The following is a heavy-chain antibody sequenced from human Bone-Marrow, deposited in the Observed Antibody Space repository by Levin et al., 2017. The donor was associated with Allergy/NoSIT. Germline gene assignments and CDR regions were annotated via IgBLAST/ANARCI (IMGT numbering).Heavy chain of an antibody. J-gene: IGHJ5*02. D-gene: IGHD3-22*01. V-gene: IGHV4-59*02. Sequence: PGGSLRLSCTVSGDFVSSDFWTWIRQSPGKGLEWIGYIYYSGSTNYNPSLKSRVTISLDTSKKQFSLTLTSVTTADTAIYYCARADDSSGYLGSWFDAWGQGILVTVSS. CDR2: IYYSGST. CDR1: GDFVSSDF. CDR3: ARADDSSGYLGSWFDA.